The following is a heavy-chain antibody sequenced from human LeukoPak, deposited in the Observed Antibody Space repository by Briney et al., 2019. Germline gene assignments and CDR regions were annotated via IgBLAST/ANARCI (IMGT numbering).Heavy chain of an antibody. CDR3: ARGVAGATTSSMVFDY. J-gene: IGHJ4*02. D-gene: IGHD1-26*01. V-gene: IGHV3-11*01. CDR2: ISSSGSTI. CDR1: GFTFSDYY. Sequence: GGSLRLSCAASGFTFSDYYMSWIRQAPGKGLEWVSYISSSGSTIYYADSVKGRFTISRDNAKNSLHLQMNSLRAEDTAVYYCARGVAGATTSSMVFDYWGQGTLVTVSS.